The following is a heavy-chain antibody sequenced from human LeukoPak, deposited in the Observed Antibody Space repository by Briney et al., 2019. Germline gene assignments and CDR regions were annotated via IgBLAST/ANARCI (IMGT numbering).Heavy chain of an antibody. CDR2: IYTSGST. CDR3: ARDNDPGGFDY. CDR1: GGSISSGSYY. J-gene: IGHJ4*02. D-gene: IGHD1-1*01. V-gene: IGHV4-61*02. Sequence: SQTLSLTCTVSGGSISSGSYYWSWIRQPAGKGLEWIGRIYTSGSTNYNPSLKSRVTISVDTSKNQFSLKLSSVTAADTAVYYCARDNDPGGFDYWGQGTLVTVSS.